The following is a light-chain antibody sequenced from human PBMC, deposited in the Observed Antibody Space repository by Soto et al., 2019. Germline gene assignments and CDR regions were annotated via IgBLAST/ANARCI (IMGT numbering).Light chain of an antibody. J-gene: IGLJ1*01. CDR1: GRDIGAYDY. CDR2: GVK. CDR3: SSYTTSYFYV. V-gene: IGLV2-14*01. Sequence: QSALTQPASVSGSPGQSITISCTGSGRDIGAYDYVSWYQQHPGKATKLLIYGVKNRPSGVSYRFSASKSAFTASLTISGLQAEDEAHYYCSSYTTSYFYVIGPGTKVTVL.